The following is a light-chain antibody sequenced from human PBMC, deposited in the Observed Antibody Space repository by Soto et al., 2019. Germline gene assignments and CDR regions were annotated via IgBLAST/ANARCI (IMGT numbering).Light chain of an antibody. CDR3: SSYTSSNSWV. CDR1: SSDVGGYNY. Sequence: QSALTQPASVSGSPGQSITISCTGTSSDVGGYNYVSWYQQHPGKAPELMIYEVSNRPSGISTRFSGSKSGNTASLTISGLQAEDEADYYCSSYTSSNSWVFGGGTQLTVL. V-gene: IGLV2-14*01. CDR2: EVS. J-gene: IGLJ3*02.